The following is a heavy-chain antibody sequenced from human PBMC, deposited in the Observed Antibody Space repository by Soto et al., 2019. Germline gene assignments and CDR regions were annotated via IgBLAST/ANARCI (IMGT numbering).Heavy chain of an antibody. J-gene: IGHJ4*02. CDR2: SGSGGRT. CDR3: AKGSTMIVVVIIYYFDY. D-gene: IGHD3-22*01. V-gene: IGHV3-23*01. Sequence: SGSGGRTYYADSVKGRFTISRDNSKNTLYLQMNSLRAEDTAVYYCAKGSTMIVVVIIYYFDYWGQGTLVTVSS.